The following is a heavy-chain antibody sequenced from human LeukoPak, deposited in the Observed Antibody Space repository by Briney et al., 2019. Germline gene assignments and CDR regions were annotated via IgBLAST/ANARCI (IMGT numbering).Heavy chain of an antibody. D-gene: IGHD2-15*01. CDR3: ARDLPDIVDHNWLDP. J-gene: IGHJ5*02. V-gene: IGHV1-18*01. CDR2: ISAYNGNT. CDR1: GYTFTGYG. Sequence: ASVKVSCKASGYTFTGYGISWVRQAPGQGLEWMGWISAYNGNTNYAQKLQGRVTMTTDTSTSTAYMEPRSLRSDDTAVYYCARDLPDIVDHNWLDPWGQGTLVTVSS.